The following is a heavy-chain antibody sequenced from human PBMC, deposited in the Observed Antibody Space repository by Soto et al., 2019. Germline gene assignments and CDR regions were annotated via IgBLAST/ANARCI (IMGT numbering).Heavy chain of an antibody. V-gene: IGHV3-23*01. CDR3: AKPEYDSSGYYYAHYYYGMDV. CDR1: GFTFSSYA. J-gene: IGHJ6*02. D-gene: IGHD3-22*01. Sequence: PGGSLRLSCAASGFTFSSYAMSWVRQAPGKGLEWVSAISGSGGSTYYADSVKGRFTISRDNSKNTLYLQMNSPRAEDTAVYYCAKPEYDSSGYYYAHYYYGMDVWGQGTTVTVSS. CDR2: ISGSGGST.